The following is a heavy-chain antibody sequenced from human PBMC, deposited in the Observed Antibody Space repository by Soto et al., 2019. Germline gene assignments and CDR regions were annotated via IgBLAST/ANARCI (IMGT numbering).Heavy chain of an antibody. V-gene: IGHV1-18*01. J-gene: IGHJ3*02. Sequence: ASVKVSCKASGYTFTSYVISWVRQAPGQGLEWMGWISAYNGNTNYAQKLQGRVTMTTDTSTSTAYMELRSLRSDDTAVYYCARTTTVTTNRAFDIWGQGTMVTVSS. CDR2: ISAYNGNT. D-gene: IGHD4-17*01. CDR3: ARTTTVTTNRAFDI. CDR1: GYTFTSYV.